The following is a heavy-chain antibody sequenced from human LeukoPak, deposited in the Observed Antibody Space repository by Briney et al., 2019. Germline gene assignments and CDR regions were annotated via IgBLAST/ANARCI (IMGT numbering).Heavy chain of an antibody. Sequence: GGSLRLSCAASGFTFYAFGMTWVRQAPGKGLEWVSAIREDAGSTDYADSVKGRFTISRDNAKNSLYLQMNSLRVEDTALYYCARVWAWGSGNYFDNWGQGTLVTVSS. D-gene: IGHD7-27*01. J-gene: IGHJ4*02. CDR2: IREDAGST. CDR3: ARVWAWGSGNYFDN. CDR1: GFTFYAFG. V-gene: IGHV3-20*04.